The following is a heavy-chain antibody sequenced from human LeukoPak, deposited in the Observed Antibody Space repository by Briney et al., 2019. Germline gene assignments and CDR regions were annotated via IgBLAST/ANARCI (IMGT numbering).Heavy chain of an antibody. CDR3: ATPFRYQRSYYYYSMDV. J-gene: IGHJ6*02. Sequence: SVKVSCKASGGTFSSYAISWVRQAPGQGLEWMGGIIPIFGTANYAQKFQGRVTITADESTSTAYMELSSLRSEDTAVYYCATPFRYQRSYYYYSMDVWGQGTTVTVSS. CDR2: IIPIFGTA. CDR1: GGTFSSYA. V-gene: IGHV1-69*13. D-gene: IGHD2-2*01.